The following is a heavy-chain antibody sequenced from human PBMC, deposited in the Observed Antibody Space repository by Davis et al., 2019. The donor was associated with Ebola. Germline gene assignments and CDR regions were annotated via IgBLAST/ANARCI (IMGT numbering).Heavy chain of an antibody. CDR3: ARMENWFDP. J-gene: IGHJ5*02. CDR1: GASISGSRYY. V-gene: IGHV4-39*01. CDR2: LFYSGHN. D-gene: IGHD1-1*01. Sequence: SETLSLTCTVSGASISGSRYYWGWIRQPPGKGLEWIGSLFYSGHNYYNPSLKSRVTISVDTSKNQFSLKLSSVTAADTAVYYCARMENWFDPWGQGTLVTVSS.